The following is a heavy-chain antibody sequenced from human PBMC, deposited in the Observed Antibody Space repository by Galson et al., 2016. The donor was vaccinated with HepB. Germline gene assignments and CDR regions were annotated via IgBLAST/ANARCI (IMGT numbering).Heavy chain of an antibody. D-gene: IGHD3-9*01. CDR2: ISASGVT. J-gene: IGHJ4*02. Sequence: SLRLSCAGSGFTLSGNSMNWVRQAPGTGLQWVAKISASGVTYHADSVWGRFTISRDDAKNSLDLEMNRLRDEDTAVYFCVGDIDWAFDSWGQGALVTVSS. CDR3: VGDIDWAFDS. V-gene: IGHV3-48*02. CDR1: GFTLSGNS.